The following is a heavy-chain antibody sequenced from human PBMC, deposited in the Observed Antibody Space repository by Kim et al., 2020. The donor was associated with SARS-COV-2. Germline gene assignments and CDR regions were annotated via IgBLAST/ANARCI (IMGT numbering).Heavy chain of an antibody. CDR1: GGSMNNYY. J-gene: IGHJ4*02. V-gene: IGHV4-59*01. Sequence: SETLSLTCTVSGGSMNNYYWTWIRQPPGKGLEWIGFIYHTGSTSYNPSLKSRLTISLDTSKNQFSLNLSSVTAADTAVYYCARGRPYDFWGQGTLVTVSS. CDR3: ARGRPYDF. CDR2: IYHTGST.